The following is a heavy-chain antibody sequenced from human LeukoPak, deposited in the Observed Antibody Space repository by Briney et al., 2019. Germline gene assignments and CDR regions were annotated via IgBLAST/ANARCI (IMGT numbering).Heavy chain of an antibody. V-gene: IGHV3-23*01. CDR1: GFTFSTFG. D-gene: IGHD1-26*01. Sequence: GGSLRLSCAASGFTFSTFGMSWVRRAPGKGPEWVSGITGSGATTYYAAPVKGRFTISRDNSQNTLYLQMNTLRAEDTAVYYCAKVVSGFHFDCWGQGTLVTVSS. CDR3: AKVVSGFHFDC. CDR2: ITGSGATT. J-gene: IGHJ4*02.